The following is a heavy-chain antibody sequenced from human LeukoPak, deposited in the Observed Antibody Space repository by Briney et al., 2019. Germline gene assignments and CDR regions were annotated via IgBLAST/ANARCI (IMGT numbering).Heavy chain of an antibody. CDR2: TNHSGST. J-gene: IGHJ5*02. D-gene: IGHD3-10*01. Sequence: SETLSLTCAVYGGSFSGYYWSWIRQPPGKGLEWIGETNHSGSTNYNPSLKSRVTISVDTSKNQFSLKLSSVTAADTAVYYCARVIPLTYGSGSYYTGWFDPWGQGTLVTVSS. CDR1: GGSFSGYY. CDR3: ARVIPLTYGSGSYYTGWFDP. V-gene: IGHV4-34*01.